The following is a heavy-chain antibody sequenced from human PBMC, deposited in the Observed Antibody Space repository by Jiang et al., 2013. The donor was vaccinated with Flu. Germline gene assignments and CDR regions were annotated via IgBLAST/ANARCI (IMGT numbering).Heavy chain of an antibody. V-gene: IGHV1-18*01. CDR1: GYTFTSYG. D-gene: IGHD2-2*01. CDR2: ISAYNGNT. CDR3: ARDQEIVVVPAGRGEYNWFDP. Sequence: SGAEVKKPGASVKVSCKASGYTFTSYGISWVRQAPGQGLEWMGWISAYNGNTNYAQKLQGRVTMTTDTSTSTAYMELRSLRSDDTAVYYCARDQEIVVVPAGRGEYNWFDPWGQGTPGHRLL. J-gene: IGHJ5*02.